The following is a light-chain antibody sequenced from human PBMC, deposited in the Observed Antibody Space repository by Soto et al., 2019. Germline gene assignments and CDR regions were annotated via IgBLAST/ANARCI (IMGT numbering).Light chain of an antibody. V-gene: IGKV1-27*01. CDR3: QKDNSAPRP. J-gene: IGKJ1*01. CDR2: AAS. Sequence: DLQMTQSPSSLSASVGDRVTITCRASQGISNYLAWYQQKPGKVPKLLIYAASTLQSGVPSRFSGSGSGTDFNLTISSLQPEDVATYDCQKDNSAPRPFGQGTKVEIK. CDR1: QGISNY.